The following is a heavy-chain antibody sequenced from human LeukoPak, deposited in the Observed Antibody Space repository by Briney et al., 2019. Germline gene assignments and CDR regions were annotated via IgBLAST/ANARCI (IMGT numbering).Heavy chain of an antibody. Sequence: GASVKVSCKASGYTFTSYNINWVRQATGQGLEWMGWMNPNSGNTGYAQKFQGRATMTRNTSISTAYMELSSLRSEDTAVYYCARFIAAAGVWYFDYWGQGTLVTVSS. D-gene: IGHD6-13*01. CDR3: ARFIAAAGVWYFDY. V-gene: IGHV1-8*01. CDR2: MNPNSGNT. CDR1: GYTFTSYN. J-gene: IGHJ4*02.